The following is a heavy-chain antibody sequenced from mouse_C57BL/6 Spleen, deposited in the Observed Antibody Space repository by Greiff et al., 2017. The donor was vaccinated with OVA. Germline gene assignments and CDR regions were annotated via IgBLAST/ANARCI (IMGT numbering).Heavy chain of an antibody. Sequence: QVQLQQPGAELVMPGASVKLSCKASGYTFTSYWMHWVKQRPGQGLEWIGEIDPSDSYTNYNQKFKGKSTLTVDKSSSTAYMQLSSLTSEDSAVYYCAREEQHSHRCFEVWGTGTTGTASS. CDR3: AREEQHSHRCFEV. CDR1: GYTFTSYW. J-gene: IGHJ1*03. D-gene: IGHD3-1*01. CDR2: IDPSDSYT. V-gene: IGHV1-69*01.